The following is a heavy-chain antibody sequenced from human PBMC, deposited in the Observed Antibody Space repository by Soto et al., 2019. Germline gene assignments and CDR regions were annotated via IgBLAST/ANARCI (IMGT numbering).Heavy chain of an antibody. Sequence: SETLSVTCTVSGGSISSSSYYWGWIRQPPGKGLEWIGSIYYSGSTYYNPSLKSRVTISVDTSKNQFSLKLSSVTAADTAVYYCARRVRAAAGPFDYWGQGTLVTVSS. CDR2: IYYSGST. D-gene: IGHD6-13*01. CDR3: ARRVRAAAGPFDY. CDR1: GGSISSSSYY. V-gene: IGHV4-39*01. J-gene: IGHJ4*02.